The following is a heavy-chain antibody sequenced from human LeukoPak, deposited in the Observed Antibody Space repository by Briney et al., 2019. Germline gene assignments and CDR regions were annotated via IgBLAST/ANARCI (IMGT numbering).Heavy chain of an antibody. Sequence: GGSVRLSCAASGFTLSSYEMNWVRQAPGKGLEWVSYISSSGNTIYYADSVKGRFTISRDNAKNSLYLQMSSLRAEDTAVYYCARRSSRSFDCWGQGTLVTVSS. V-gene: IGHV3-48*03. J-gene: IGHJ4*02. CDR2: ISSSGNTI. D-gene: IGHD2/OR15-2a*01. CDR3: ARRSSRSFDC. CDR1: GFTLSSYE.